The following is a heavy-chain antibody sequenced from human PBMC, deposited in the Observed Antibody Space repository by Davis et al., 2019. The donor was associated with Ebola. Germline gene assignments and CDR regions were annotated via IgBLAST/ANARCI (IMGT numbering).Heavy chain of an antibody. Sequence: PGGSLRLSCAASGFAFSSYSMSWVRQAPGKGLEWLSYIDHDSSTMYYADSVKGRFIISRDNAKKSVYLDMNSLRAEDTAVYYCARDYSDSSSLYGYFDYWGQGTLVTVSS. V-gene: IGHV3-48*01. CDR2: IDHDSSTM. CDR3: ARDYSDSSSLYGYFDY. CDR1: GFAFSSYS. J-gene: IGHJ4*02. D-gene: IGHD6-13*01.